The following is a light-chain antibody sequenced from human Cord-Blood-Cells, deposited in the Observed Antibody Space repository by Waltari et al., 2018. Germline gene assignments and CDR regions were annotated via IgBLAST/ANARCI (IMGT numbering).Light chain of an antibody. Sequence: QSDLTQPASVAGSPGRSITIPCHGTRRDVGNYNLVSWYHQHPGKAPKLMIHEGSKQPSGVSNRVSGSKSGNTASLTISGLQAEDEADYYCCSYAGSITLLFGGGTKLTVL. CDR3: CSYAGSITLL. V-gene: IGLV2-23*01. CDR2: EGS. J-gene: IGLJ2*01. CDR1: RRDVGNYNL.